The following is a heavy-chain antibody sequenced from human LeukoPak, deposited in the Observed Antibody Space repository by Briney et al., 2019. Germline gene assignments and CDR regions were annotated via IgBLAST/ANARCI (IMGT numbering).Heavy chain of an antibody. CDR1: GFTFSSSW. Sequence: GGSLRLSCAASGFTFSSSWMTWVRQAPGKGLEWLANIKGDGSDKNYVDSVKGRFTISRDNAKNSLFLQMNSLRAEDTALYYCARAYGTNGYFQLPIDYWGQGTLVSVSS. V-gene: IGHV3-7*03. D-gene: IGHD2-8*01. CDR2: IKGDGSDK. CDR3: ARAYGTNGYFQLPIDY. J-gene: IGHJ4*02.